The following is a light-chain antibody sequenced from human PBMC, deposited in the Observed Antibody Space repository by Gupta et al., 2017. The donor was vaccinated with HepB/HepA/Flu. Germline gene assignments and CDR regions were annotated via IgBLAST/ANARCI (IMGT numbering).Light chain of an antibody. CDR3: MQDTPSII. J-gene: IGKJ5*01. CDR2: RIS. CDR1: QSLVHRDGNTY. V-gene: IGKV2-24*01. Sequence: DIVMTQTPLSSPVTLGQPASISCRSSQSLVHRDGNTYLSWLQQRPGQPPRLLLYRISNRFSGVPDRFSGSGAGTDFTLKSSRGVAEDVGVYYGMQDTPSIIFGQGTRLEIK.